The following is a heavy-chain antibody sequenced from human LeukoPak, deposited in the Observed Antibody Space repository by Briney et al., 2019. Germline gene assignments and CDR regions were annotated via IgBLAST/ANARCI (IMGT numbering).Heavy chain of an antibody. CDR1: GFTFSSYA. CDR2: ISYDGSNK. D-gene: IGHD6-13*01. Sequence: GRSLRLSCAASGFTFSSYAMHWVRQAPGKGLEWVAVISYDGSNKYYADSVKGRSTISRDNSKNTLYLQMNSLRAEDTAVYYCASGVIAAAGTGYWGQGTLVTVSS. V-gene: IGHV3-30*04. J-gene: IGHJ4*02. CDR3: ASGVIAAAGTGY.